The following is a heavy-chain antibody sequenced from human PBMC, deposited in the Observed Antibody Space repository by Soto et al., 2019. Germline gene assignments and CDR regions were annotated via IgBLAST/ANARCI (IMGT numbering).Heavy chain of an antibody. CDR1: GGSISDSNYH. J-gene: IGHJ4*02. CDR3: ARHLGPTGPNY. V-gene: IGHV4-39*01. Sequence: PSETLSLTCTVSGGSISDSNYHWGWIHQPPGKGLEWIGSIYYTGSTYYNPSLKSRVTISGDTSKNQFSLKLTSVADGDTAVYYCARHLGPTGPNYWGQGTLVTVSS. CDR2: IYYTGST. D-gene: IGHD1-26*01.